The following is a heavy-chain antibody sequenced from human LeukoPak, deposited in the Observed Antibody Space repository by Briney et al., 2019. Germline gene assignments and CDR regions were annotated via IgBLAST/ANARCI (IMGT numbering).Heavy chain of an antibody. CDR2: IKTDGSSA. Sequence: GGSLRLSCAASGFTFSSYWIHWVRQAPGKGLVWVSRIKTDGSSAIYADSVKGRFTISRDNAKNTLYLQMNSLRAEDTAVYYCARGRSGFYFDYWGQGTLVTVSS. CDR1: GFTFSSYW. D-gene: IGHD3-22*01. CDR3: ARGRSGFYFDY. J-gene: IGHJ4*02. V-gene: IGHV3-74*01.